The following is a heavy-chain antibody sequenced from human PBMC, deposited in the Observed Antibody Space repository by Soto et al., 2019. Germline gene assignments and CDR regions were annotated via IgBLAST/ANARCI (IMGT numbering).Heavy chain of an antibody. J-gene: IGHJ6*03. V-gene: IGHV1-8*01. CDR1: GYTFTSYD. D-gene: IGHD4-17*01. Sequence: ASVKVSCKASGYTFTSYDINWVRQATGQGLEWMGWMNPNSGNTGYAQKFQGRVTMTRNTSISTAYMELSSLRSEDTAVYYCARGSGDYFDYYYYMDVWGKGTTVTVSS. CDR2: MNPNSGNT. CDR3: ARGSGDYFDYYYYMDV.